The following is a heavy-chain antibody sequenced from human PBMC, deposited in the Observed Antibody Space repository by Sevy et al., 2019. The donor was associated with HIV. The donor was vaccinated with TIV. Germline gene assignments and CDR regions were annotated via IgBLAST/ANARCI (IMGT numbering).Heavy chain of an antibody. CDR3: ARSHSPVTSYCWFDP. V-gene: IGHV4-61*08. J-gene: IGHJ5*02. CDR1: GGSVNSGDYY. CDR2: IYYNEHT. D-gene: IGHD2-15*01. Sequence: SETLSLTCSVSGGSVNSGDYYWTWIRQPPGKGLEWIGYIYYNEHTDYNPSLKSQVTISLDTSNNQFSLNLTSVTTAVTAVYYVARSHSPVTSYCWFDPWGQGSLFTVSS.